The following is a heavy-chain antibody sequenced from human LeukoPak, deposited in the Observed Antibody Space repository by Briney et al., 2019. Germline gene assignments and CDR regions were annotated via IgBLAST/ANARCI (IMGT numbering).Heavy chain of an antibody. V-gene: IGHV1-46*01. CDR3: ARVSRVTTPPYYFDY. CDR1: GFTFTSYY. CDR2: INPSGGST. Sequence: PGGSLRLSCAASGFTFTSYYMHWVRQAPGQGLEWMGIINPSGGSTSYAQKFQGRVTMTRDTSTSTVYMELSSLRPEDTAVYYCARVSRVTTPPYYFDYWGQGTLVTVSS. D-gene: IGHD5-18*01. J-gene: IGHJ4*02.